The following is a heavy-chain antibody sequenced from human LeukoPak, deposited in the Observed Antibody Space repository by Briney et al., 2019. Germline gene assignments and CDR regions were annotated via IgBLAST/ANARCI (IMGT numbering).Heavy chain of an antibody. V-gene: IGHV3-53*01. CDR3: ARRAGDYSHPYDY. CDR2: IYSGGNT. Sequence: GGSLRLSCAASGLTVSSNCMSWVRQAPGKGLEWVSFIYSGGNTYYADSVKGRFTISRDNSKNTVHLKMNSLRAEDTAMYYCARRAGDYSHPYDYWGQGTLVTVSS. J-gene: IGHJ4*02. CDR1: GLTVSSNC. D-gene: IGHD3-22*01.